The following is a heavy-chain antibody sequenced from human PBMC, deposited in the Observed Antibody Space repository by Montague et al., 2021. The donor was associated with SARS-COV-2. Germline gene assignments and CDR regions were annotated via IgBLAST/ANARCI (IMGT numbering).Heavy chain of an antibody. CDR3: ARDGYNAHQNYWYFDL. D-gene: IGHD5-24*01. CDR1: GGSISTYY. CDR2: IYYSGRT. J-gene: IGHJ2*01. Sequence: SETLSLTCTVSGGSISTYYWSWIRQPPGKGLEWIGYIYYSGRTNXSPSLKSRVTISVDTSKNQFSLKLRSVAAADTAVYYCARDGYNAHQNYWYFDLWGRGTLVTVSS. V-gene: IGHV4-59*12.